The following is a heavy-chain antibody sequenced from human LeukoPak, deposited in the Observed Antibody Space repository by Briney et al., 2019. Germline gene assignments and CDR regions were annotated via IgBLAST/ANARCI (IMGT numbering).Heavy chain of an antibody. Sequence: GGSLRLSCAASGFTLSNYGLNWVRQAPGKGLEWVSSISSSSSDKYYADSVKGRFSISRDNAKNSLYLQMNSLRAEDTAVYYCARGGVSRIAVAGTYAFDIWGQGTMVTVSS. J-gene: IGHJ3*02. D-gene: IGHD6-19*01. CDR1: GFTLSNYG. V-gene: IGHV3-21*01. CDR3: ARGGVSRIAVAGTYAFDI. CDR2: ISSSSSDK.